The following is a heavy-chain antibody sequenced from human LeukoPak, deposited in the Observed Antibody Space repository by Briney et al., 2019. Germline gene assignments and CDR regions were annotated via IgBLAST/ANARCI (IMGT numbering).Heavy chain of an antibody. V-gene: IGHV3-23*01. D-gene: IGHD1-14*01. CDR3: AKDPLGRFDP. CDR2: INSGKT. CDR1: GFTFSSYA. Sequence: AGSLRLSCAASGFTFSSYAMSWVRQAPGKGLEWVSAINSGKTYYADSVKGRLTISRDNSKNTLYLQMSSLRAEDTAIYYCAKDPLGRFDPWGQGTLVTVSS. J-gene: IGHJ5*02.